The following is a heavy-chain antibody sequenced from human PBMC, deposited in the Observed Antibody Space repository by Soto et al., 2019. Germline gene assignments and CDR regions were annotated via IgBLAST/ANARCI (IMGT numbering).Heavy chain of an antibody. CDR2: INLNSGGT. D-gene: IGHD5-18*01. CDR1: GYSFTGYF. J-gene: IGHJ6*02. CDR3: ARGGDTAMVYHGMDV. Sequence: QAQLVQSGADVKKPGASVRVSCKASGYSFTGYFTQWVRQAPGQGLEWMGWINLNSGGTNYAQKFQGRVTMTRDTSISTAYVELRSLRSDDTAVYYCARGGDTAMVYHGMDVWGQGTTVTVSS. V-gene: IGHV1-2*02.